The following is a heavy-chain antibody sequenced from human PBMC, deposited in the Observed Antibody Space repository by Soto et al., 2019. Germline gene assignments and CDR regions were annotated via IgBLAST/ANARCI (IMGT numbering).Heavy chain of an antibody. V-gene: IGHV3-23*01. CDR3: AKYHQPLNYYYYGMDV. CDR1: GFTFSSYA. J-gene: IGHJ6*02. Sequence: EVQLLESGGGLVQPGGSLRLSCAASGFTFSSYAMSWVRQAPGKGLEWVSAISGSGGSTYYADSVKGRFTISRDNSKNTLYLQMNSLRAEDTAVYYCAKYHQPLNYYYYGMDVWGQGTTVTVSS. CDR2: ISGSGGST. D-gene: IGHD2-2*01.